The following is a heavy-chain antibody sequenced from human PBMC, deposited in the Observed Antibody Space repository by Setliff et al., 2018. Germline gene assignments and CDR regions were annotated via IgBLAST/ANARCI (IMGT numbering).Heavy chain of an antibody. J-gene: IGHJ4*02. V-gene: IGHV3-72*01. CDR2: TRNKVSSYIT. Sequence: GGSLRLSCATSGFSFSDHSMDWVRQAPGKGLEWVGRTRNKVSSYITEYAASVKGRFTISRDDSKSSMFLQMNSLKTEDTAVYYCAKRKGIAALDYWGQGTLVTVSS. CDR1: GFSFSDHS. D-gene: IGHD2-15*01. CDR3: AKRKGIAALDY.